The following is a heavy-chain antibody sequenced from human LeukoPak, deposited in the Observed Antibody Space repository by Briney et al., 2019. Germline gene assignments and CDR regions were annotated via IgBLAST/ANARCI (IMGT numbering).Heavy chain of an antibody. D-gene: IGHD5-12*01. CDR3: ARRGYSGYDWDS. CDR2: IYYSGTT. V-gene: IGHV4-61*05. Sequence: SGTLSLTCTVSGGSISSSSYYWGWIRQPPGKGLEWIGNIYYSGTTNYNPSLKSRVTISVDTSKNQFSLKLSSMSAADTAVYYCARRGYSGYDWDSWGQGTLVTVSS. CDR1: GGSISSSSYY. J-gene: IGHJ5*01.